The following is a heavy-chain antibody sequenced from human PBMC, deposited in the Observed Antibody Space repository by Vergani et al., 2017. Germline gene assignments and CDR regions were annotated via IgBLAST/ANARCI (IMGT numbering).Heavy chain of an antibody. CDR2: TWYDGNNK. D-gene: IGHD5-12*01. CDR3: ARDLRLLYNRFDP. Sequence: QVQLVESGGGVVQPGRSLRLSCAASGFTFNQYGMHWVRQAPGKGLEWVAVTWYDGNNKQYADSVKGRFNISRDNSKSTMYLQMNGLRDEDTGVYYCARDLRLLYNRFDPWGQGTLVTVSS. J-gene: IGHJ5*02. V-gene: IGHV3-33*01. CDR1: GFTFNQYG.